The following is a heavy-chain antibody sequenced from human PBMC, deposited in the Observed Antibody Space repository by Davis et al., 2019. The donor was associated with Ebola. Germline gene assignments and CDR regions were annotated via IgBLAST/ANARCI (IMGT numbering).Heavy chain of an antibody. CDR3: ATASSISAYDY. Sequence: GESLKISCAASGFTFSSHAMSWVRQAPGQGLEWVSAIRGSGSTTYYADSVKGRHTISRDNSKNTLYLEMGSLRAEDMAVYYCATASSISAYDYWGQGTLVTVSS. J-gene: IGHJ4*02. CDR1: GFTFSSHA. D-gene: IGHD6-6*01. CDR2: IRGSGSTT. V-gene: IGHV3-23*01.